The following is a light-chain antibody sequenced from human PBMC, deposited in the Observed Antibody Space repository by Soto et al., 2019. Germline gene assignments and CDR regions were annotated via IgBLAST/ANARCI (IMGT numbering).Light chain of an antibody. V-gene: IGKV2-30*01. Sequence: DVVMTQSPLSLPVTLGQPASISCRSSQSLAYSDGNTYLNWFQQRPGQSPRRLIYKVSNRDSGVRDRFSGSGSGTDFTLKISRVAAEDVGVYYCMQGTLGPPYTFGQGTKLEIK. CDR1: QSLAYSDGNTY. CDR3: MQGTLGPPYT. J-gene: IGKJ2*01. CDR2: KVS.